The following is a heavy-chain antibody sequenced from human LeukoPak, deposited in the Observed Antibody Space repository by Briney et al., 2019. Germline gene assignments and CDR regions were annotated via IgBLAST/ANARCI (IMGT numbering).Heavy chain of an antibody. CDR3: AKDLSSGWYFGDAFDI. Sequence: GGSLRLSCAASGFTFSSYSMNWVRQAPGKGLEWVANIKKDGSEKYYVDAVKGRFTISRDNAKTSLYLQMNSLRAEDTAVYYCAKDLSSGWYFGDAFDIWGQGTMVTVSS. V-gene: IGHV3-7*01. D-gene: IGHD6-19*01. J-gene: IGHJ3*02. CDR2: IKKDGSEK. CDR1: GFTFSSYS.